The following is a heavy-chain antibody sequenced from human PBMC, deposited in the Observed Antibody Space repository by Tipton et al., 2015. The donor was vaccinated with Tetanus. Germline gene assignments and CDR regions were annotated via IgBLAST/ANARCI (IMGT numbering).Heavy chain of an antibody. J-gene: IGHJ4*02. CDR3: ARGQVDSSGYYGY. CDR2: ISSSSSYI. V-gene: IGHV3-21*01. Sequence: SLRLSCAASGFTFSSYSMNWVRQAPGKGLEWVSSISSSSSYIYYADSVKGRFTISRDNAKNSLYLQMNSLRAEDTAVYYCARGQVDSSGYYGYWGQGTLVTVSS. D-gene: IGHD3-22*01. CDR1: GFTFSSYS.